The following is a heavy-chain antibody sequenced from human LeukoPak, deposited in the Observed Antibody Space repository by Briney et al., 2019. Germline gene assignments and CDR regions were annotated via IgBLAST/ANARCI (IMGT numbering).Heavy chain of an antibody. CDR3: TKDRWPRSGIFDY. J-gene: IGHJ4*02. D-gene: IGHD5-12*01. V-gene: IGHV4-4*07. Sequence: SETLSLTCTVSGYSISSGYYWNWIRQSAGKGLEWIGRISTTGSSNYNPSLKSRVTMSVDTSKNQFHLKLSPVTAADTAVYYCTKDRWPRSGIFDYWGQGTLVTVSS. CDR1: GYSISSGYY. CDR2: ISTTGSS.